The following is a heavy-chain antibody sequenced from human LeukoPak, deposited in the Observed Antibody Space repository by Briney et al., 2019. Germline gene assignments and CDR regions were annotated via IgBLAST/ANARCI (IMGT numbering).Heavy chain of an antibody. Sequence: SETLSLTCTVSVGSISSYYWSWIRQPPGKGLEWMGYIYYSGRTNYNPSLKSRVTISVDTSKNQFSLKLSSVTAADTAVYYCARPRIAAAHDAFDIWGQGTMVTVSS. V-gene: IGHV4-59*08. CDR2: IYYSGRT. CDR1: VGSISSYY. CDR3: ARPRIAAAHDAFDI. J-gene: IGHJ3*02. D-gene: IGHD6-13*01.